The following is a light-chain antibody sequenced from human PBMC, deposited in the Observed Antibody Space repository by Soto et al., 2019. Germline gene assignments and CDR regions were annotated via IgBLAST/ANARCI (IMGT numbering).Light chain of an antibody. CDR1: QSIRSW. CDR3: QQYDSFSKT. CDR2: DAS. Sequence: DIQMTHSPSTLSASVGDRVTITCRASQSIRSWLAWYQQKPGKAPQLLIYDASNLESGVPSRFSGSGSGTEFTLTISSLQPDDFATYYCQQYDSFSKTFGRGTKVDIK. V-gene: IGKV1-5*01. J-gene: IGKJ1*01.